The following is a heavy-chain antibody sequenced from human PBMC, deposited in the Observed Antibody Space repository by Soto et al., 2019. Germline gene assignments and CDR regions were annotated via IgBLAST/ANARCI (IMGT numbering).Heavy chain of an antibody. CDR2: IYYSGST. Sequence: PSETLSLTCTVSGGSVSSGSYYWSWIRQPPGKGLEWIGYIYYSGSTNYNPSLKSRVTISVDTSKNQSSLKLSSVTAADTAVYYCASTMSYGSGSYYYYYGMDVWGQGTTVTVSS. CDR1: GGSVSSGSYY. D-gene: IGHD3-10*01. J-gene: IGHJ6*02. CDR3: ASTMSYGSGSYYYYYGMDV. V-gene: IGHV4-61*01.